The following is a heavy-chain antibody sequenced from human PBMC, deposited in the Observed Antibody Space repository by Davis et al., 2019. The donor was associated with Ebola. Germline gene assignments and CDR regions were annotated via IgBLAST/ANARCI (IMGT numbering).Heavy chain of an antibody. V-gene: IGHV3-48*02. Sequence: PSETLSLTCAASGFTFSSYDMNWVRQAPGKGLEWVSFIRTGSTANIYYADSVKGRFTASRDNAKNSLYLQMNGLRDEDTAVYYCARDRSGGAFDIWGQGTMVTVSS. CDR1: GFTFSSYD. J-gene: IGHJ3*02. CDR3: ARDRSGGAFDI. CDR2: IRTGSTANI. D-gene: IGHD1-26*01.